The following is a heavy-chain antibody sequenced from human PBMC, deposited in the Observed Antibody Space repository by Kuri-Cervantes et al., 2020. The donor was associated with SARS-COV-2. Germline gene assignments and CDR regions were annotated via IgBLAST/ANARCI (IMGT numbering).Heavy chain of an antibody. CDR3: ATGAANSYMDV. CDR2: IWYDGKNE. Sequence: GESLKISCGASGFSLTNYAIHWVRQAPGKGLEWVSVIWYDGKNEYYAGSVKGRFNISRDTSKNTVSLHMNSLRAGDTAMYYCATGAANSYMDVWGRGTTVPSP. J-gene: IGHJ6*03. D-gene: IGHD3-10*01. CDR1: GFSLTNYA. V-gene: IGHV3-33*08.